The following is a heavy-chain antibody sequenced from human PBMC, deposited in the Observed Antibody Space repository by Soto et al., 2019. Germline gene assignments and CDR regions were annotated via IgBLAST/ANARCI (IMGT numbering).Heavy chain of an antibody. CDR1: GFTFSSYG. D-gene: IGHD2-21*02. J-gene: IGHJ4*02. Sequence: QVQLVESGGGVVQPGRSLRLSCAASGFTFSSYGMHWVRQAPGKGLEWVAVIWYDGSNKYYADSVKGRFTISRDNSKNTLYLQMNSLRAEDTAVYYCASYCGGDCYSNYFDYWGQGTLVTVSS. V-gene: IGHV3-33*01. CDR2: IWYDGSNK. CDR3: ASYCGGDCYSNYFDY.